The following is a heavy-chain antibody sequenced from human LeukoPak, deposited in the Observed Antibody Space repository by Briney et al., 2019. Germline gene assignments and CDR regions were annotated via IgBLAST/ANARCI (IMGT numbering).Heavy chain of an antibody. J-gene: IGHJ4*02. D-gene: IGHD6-19*01. V-gene: IGHV4-61*01. CDR2: IYYSGST. CDR1: GGSVSSGSYY. CDR3: ARLGYSSGWYYFDY. Sequence: SETLSLTCTVSGGSVSSGSYYWSWIRQPPGKGLEWIGYIYYSGSTNYNPSLKSRVTISVDTSKNQLSLKLSSVTAADTAVYYCARLGYSSGWYYFDYWGQGTLVTVSS.